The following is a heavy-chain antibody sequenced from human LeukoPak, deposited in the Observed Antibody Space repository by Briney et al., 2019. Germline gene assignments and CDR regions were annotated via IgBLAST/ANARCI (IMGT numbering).Heavy chain of an antibody. J-gene: IGHJ6*02. CDR2: INHSGST. Sequence: SETLSLTCAVYGGSFSGYYWSWIRQPPGKGLEWIGEINHSGSTNYNPSLKSRVTISVDTFKNQFSLKLSSVTAADTAVYYCARGRGSGSPKYYYYYGMDVWGQGTTVTVSS. V-gene: IGHV4-34*01. CDR3: ARGRGSGSPKYYYYYGMDV. D-gene: IGHD3-10*01. CDR1: GGSFSGYY.